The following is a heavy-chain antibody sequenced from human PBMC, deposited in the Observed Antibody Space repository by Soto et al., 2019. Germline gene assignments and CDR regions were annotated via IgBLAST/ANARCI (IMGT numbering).Heavy chain of an antibody. CDR3: ARLLDCSSNSCYLPY. V-gene: IGHV1-69*01. Sequence: QVQLLQSGAEVKKPGSSVKVSCQASGGTFSSYAISWVRQAPGQGLEWMGGIIPIFGTANYAQKFQGRVTITADESTRTAYMELSSLRSEDTAVYYCARLLDCSSNSCYLPYWGQGTLVTVSS. CDR2: IIPIFGTA. J-gene: IGHJ4*02. CDR1: GGTFSSYA. D-gene: IGHD2-2*01.